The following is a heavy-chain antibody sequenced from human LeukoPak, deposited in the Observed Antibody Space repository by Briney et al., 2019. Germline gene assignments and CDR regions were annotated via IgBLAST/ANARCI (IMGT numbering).Heavy chain of an antibody. D-gene: IGHD3-10*01. V-gene: IGHV4-59*08. J-gene: IGHJ4*02. CDR3: ARQIRYYYGSGGPLFDY. CDR1: GGSISSYY. CDR2: IYYSGST. Sequence: PSETLSLTCTVSGGSISSYYCSWIRQPPGKGLEWIGYIYYSGSTNYNPSLKSRVTISVDTSKNQFSLKLSSVTAADTAVYYCARQIRYYYGSGGPLFDYWGQGNLVTVSS.